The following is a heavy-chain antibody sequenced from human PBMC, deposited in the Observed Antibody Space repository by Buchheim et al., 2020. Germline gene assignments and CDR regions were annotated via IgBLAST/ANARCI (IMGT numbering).Heavy chain of an antibody. Sequence: QVQLVESGGGVVQPGRSLRLFCAASGFTFSTYGMHWVRQAPGKGLVWVAVISFDGSHKYYADCVKGRFTISRDTSKNMVYLQMNSLNAEDTAVYYCARGVYDSSSYYKVSPPLDYWGQGTL. D-gene: IGHD3-22*01. CDR1: GFTFSTYG. CDR2: ISFDGSHK. CDR3: ARGVYDSSSYYKVSPPLDY. J-gene: IGHJ4*02. V-gene: IGHV3-30*03.